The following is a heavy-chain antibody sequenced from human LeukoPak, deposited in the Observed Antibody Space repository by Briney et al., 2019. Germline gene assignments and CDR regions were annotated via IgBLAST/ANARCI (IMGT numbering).Heavy chain of an antibody. D-gene: IGHD4-11*01. CDR1: GVSISSGGYY. V-gene: IGHV4-31*03. CDR2: IYYSGST. Sequence: PSQTLSLTCTVSGVSISSGGYYWSWIRQHPGKGLEWIGYIYYSGSTYYNPSLKSRVTISVDTSKNQFSLKLSSVTAADTAVYYCARVDSNLGNFDYWGQGTLVTVSS. CDR3: ARVDSNLGNFDY. J-gene: IGHJ4*02.